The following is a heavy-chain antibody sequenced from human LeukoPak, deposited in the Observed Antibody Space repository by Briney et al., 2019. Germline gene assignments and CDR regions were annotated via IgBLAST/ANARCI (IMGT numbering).Heavy chain of an antibody. D-gene: IGHD6-13*01. J-gene: IGHJ4*02. CDR1: GGSISSYY. CDR2: ISYSGST. CDR3: ARSRRASSSFEY. V-gene: IGHV4-59*08. Sequence: PSETLSLTCTVSGGSISSYYWSWIRQPPGKGLEWIGYISYSGSTNYNPSLKSRVTISIDTSKNQFSLKLRSVTAADTAVYYCARSRRASSSFEYWGQGTLVTVSS.